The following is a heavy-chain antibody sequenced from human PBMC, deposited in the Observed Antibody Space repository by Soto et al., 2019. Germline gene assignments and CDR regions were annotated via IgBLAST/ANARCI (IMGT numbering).Heavy chain of an antibody. V-gene: IGHV3-7*01. CDR1: GFTFSSYW. J-gene: IGHJ4*02. CDR3: ARVVGATQMDFDY. D-gene: IGHD1-26*01. CDR2: IKQDGSEK. Sequence: LRLSCAASGFTFSSYWMTWVRQAPGKGLEWVANIKQDGSEKYYVDSVRGRFTMSRDNAKSSLYLQMNSLRAEDTAVYYCARVVGATQMDFDYWGQGTLVTVSS.